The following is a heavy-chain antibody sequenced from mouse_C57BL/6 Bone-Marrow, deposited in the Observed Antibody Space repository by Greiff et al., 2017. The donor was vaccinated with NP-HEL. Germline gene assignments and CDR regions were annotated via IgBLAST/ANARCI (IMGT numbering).Heavy chain of an antibody. Sequence: EVQLQQSGPELVKPGDSVKISCKASGYSFTGYFMNWVMQSHGKSLEWIGRMNPYNGDTLYNQKFKGKATLTVDKSSSTAHMELHGLTSDDSAVYDCSRNGNYLYCYFDVWVKGTTVTVSS. J-gene: IGHJ1*03. CDR1: GYSFTGYF. CDR3: SRNGNYLYCYFDV. CDR2: MNPYNGDT. D-gene: IGHD2-1*01. V-gene: IGHV1-20*01.